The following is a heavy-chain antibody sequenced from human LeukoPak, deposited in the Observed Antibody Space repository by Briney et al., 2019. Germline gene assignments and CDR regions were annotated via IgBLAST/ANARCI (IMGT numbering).Heavy chain of an antibody. V-gene: IGHV3-9*01. J-gene: IGHJ6*02. CDR3: AKDIGYYGSGSNWAKEDYYYYGMDV. Sequence: GGSLRLSCAASGFTFDDYAMHWVRQAPGKGLEWVSGISWNSGSIGYADSVKGRFTISRDNAKNSLYLQMNSLRAEDTALYYCAKDIGYYGSGSNWAKEDYYYYGMDVWGQGTTVTVSS. D-gene: IGHD3-10*01. CDR2: ISWNSGSI. CDR1: GFTFDDYA.